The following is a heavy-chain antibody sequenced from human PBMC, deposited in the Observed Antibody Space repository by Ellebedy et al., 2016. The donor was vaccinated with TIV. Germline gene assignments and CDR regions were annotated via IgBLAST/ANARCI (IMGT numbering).Heavy chain of an antibody. Sequence: GGSLRLSCAASGFTFNTYNMNWVRQAPGKGLEWVSYISSSGSTIYYADSVKGRFTISRDNAKNSLYLQMNSLRAEDTAVYYCARTLIHRYYYGMDVWGQGTTVTVSS. CDR3: ARTLIHRYYYGMDV. CDR1: GFTFNTYN. CDR2: ISSSGSTI. V-gene: IGHV3-48*04. D-gene: IGHD2-8*01. J-gene: IGHJ6*02.